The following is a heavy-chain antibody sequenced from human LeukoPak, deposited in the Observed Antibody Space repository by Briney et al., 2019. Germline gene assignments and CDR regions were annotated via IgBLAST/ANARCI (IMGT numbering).Heavy chain of an antibody. Sequence: GSSVKVSCKASGGTFSSYAISWVRQAPGQELEWMGGIIPIFGTANYAQKFQGRVTITTDESTSTAYMELSSLRSEDTAVYYCARGGGGYVAGSYYFDYWGQGTLVTVSS. CDR3: ARGGGGYVAGSYYFDY. V-gene: IGHV1-69*05. CDR1: GGTFSSYA. CDR2: IIPIFGTA. D-gene: IGHD5-12*01. J-gene: IGHJ4*02.